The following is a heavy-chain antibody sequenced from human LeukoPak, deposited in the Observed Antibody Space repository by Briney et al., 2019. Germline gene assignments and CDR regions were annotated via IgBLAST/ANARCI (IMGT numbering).Heavy chain of an antibody. Sequence: SETLSLTCAVSGGSISSGGYSWSWIRQPPGKGLEWIGYIYHSGSTYYNPSLKSRVTISVDRSKNQFSLKLSSVTAADTAVYYCARVKGDYDFWSGYPNWFDPWGQETLVTVSS. D-gene: IGHD3-3*01. CDR1: GGSISSGGYS. J-gene: IGHJ5*02. CDR3: ARVKGDYDFWSGYPNWFDP. V-gene: IGHV4-30-2*01. CDR2: IYHSGST.